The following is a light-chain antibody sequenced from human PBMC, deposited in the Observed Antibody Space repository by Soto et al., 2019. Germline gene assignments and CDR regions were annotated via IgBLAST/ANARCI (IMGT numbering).Light chain of an antibody. J-gene: IGKJ1*01. V-gene: IGKV3-15*01. Sequence: EIGMTQSPATLSVSPGERATLSCRASQSVGSILAWYQQKPGQAPRLLIYGASTRATAIPARFSGSGSGTEFTLTITSLQSKDFAVYYCQQYNNWPWTFGQGTKVEIK. CDR2: GAS. CDR1: QSVGSI. CDR3: QQYNNWPWT.